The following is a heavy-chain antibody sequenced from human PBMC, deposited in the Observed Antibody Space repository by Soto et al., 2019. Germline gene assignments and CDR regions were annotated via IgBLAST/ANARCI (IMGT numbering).Heavy chain of an antibody. CDR2: ISGSSTST. CDR3: AKSLVLRYFDWLFS. V-gene: IGHV3-23*01. D-gene: IGHD3-9*01. CDR1: GFTFSSYA. J-gene: IGHJ4*02. Sequence: GGSLRLSCAASGFTFSSYAMSWVRQAPGKGLEWVSAISGSSTSTYYADSVKGRFTISRDNSKNTLYLQMNSLRAEDTAVYYCAKSLVLRYFDWLFSWGQGTLVTVSS.